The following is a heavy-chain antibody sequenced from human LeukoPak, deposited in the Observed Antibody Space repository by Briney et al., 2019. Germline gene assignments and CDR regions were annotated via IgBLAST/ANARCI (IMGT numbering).Heavy chain of an antibody. Sequence: PGGSLRLSCAAPGFTVSSNYMTWVRQAPGKGLEWVSVIYSGGSTYYADSVKGRFTISRDNSKNTLYLQMNSLRAEDTAVYYCARGTSSGYFQLYFDYWGQGTLVTVSS. CDR3: ARGTSSGYFQLYFDY. V-gene: IGHV3-53*01. J-gene: IGHJ4*02. CDR2: IYSGGST. CDR1: GFTVSSNY. D-gene: IGHD3-22*01.